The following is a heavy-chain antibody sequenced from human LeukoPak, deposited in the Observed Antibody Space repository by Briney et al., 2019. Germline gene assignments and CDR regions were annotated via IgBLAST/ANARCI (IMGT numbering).Heavy chain of an antibody. CDR2: INHSGST. J-gene: IGHJ4*02. CDR3: ARSEVLSGIAVAAIMIGNHLGSFDY. V-gene: IGHV4-34*01. CDR1: GGSFSGYY. Sequence: PSETLSLTCAVYGGSFSGYYWSWIRQPPGKGLEWIGEINHSGSTNYNPSLKSRVTISVDTSKNQFSLKLSSVTAADTAVYYCARSEVLSGIAVAAIMIGNHLGSFDYWGQGTLVTVSS. D-gene: IGHD6-19*01.